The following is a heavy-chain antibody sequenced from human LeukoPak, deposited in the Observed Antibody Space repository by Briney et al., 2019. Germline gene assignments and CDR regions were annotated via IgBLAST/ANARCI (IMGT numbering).Heavy chain of an antibody. J-gene: IGHJ2*01. Sequence: GASVDVSCKASGGTFSSYAISWVRQAPGQGLEWMGGIIPIFGTANYAQKFQGRVTITADESTSTAYMELSSLRSEDTAVYYCATNDRGHWYFDLWGRGTLVTVSS. D-gene: IGHD1-1*01. CDR1: GGTFSSYA. CDR2: IIPIFGTA. V-gene: IGHV1-69*13. CDR3: ATNDRGHWYFDL.